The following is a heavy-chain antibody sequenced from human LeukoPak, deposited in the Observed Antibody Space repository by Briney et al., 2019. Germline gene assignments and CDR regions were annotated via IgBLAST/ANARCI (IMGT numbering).Heavy chain of an antibody. CDR1: GFTVSSNY. CDR3: ARVYGDYDDYYYYMDV. Sequence: GGSLRLSCAASGFTVSSNYMSWVRQAPGKGLEWVSVIYSGGSTYYADSVKGRFTISRDNSKNTLYLQMNSLRAEDTAVYYFARVYGDYDDYYYYMDVWGKGTTVTVSS. D-gene: IGHD4-17*01. V-gene: IGHV3-53*01. CDR2: IYSGGST. J-gene: IGHJ6*03.